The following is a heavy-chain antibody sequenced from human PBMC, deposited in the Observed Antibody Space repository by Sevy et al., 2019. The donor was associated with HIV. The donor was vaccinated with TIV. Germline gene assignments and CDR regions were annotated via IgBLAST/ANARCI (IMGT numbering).Heavy chain of an antibody. Sequence: SETLSLTCTVSGGSITDKKYYWAWIRQPPGKGLEWIGSISYGGSTYYNPSLQSRVTLSVDTCKNQFSLNLSSVTAADMAKYYCARRVAAAGQGNEYFQHWGRGTLVTVSS. D-gene: IGHD6-13*01. CDR3: ARRVAAAGQGNEYFQH. J-gene: IGHJ1*01. CDR1: GGSITDKKYY. V-gene: IGHV4-39*01. CDR2: ISYGGST.